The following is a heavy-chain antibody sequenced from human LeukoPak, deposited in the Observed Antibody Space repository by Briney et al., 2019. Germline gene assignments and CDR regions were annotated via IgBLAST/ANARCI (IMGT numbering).Heavy chain of an antibody. CDR1: GFTFSNYA. CDR2: IGGGGGST. D-gene: IGHD3-22*01. J-gene: IGHJ4*02. V-gene: IGHV3-23*01. Sequence: GGSLRLSCAASGFTFSNYAMSWVRQSPGKGLEGVSAIGGGGGSTYYADYVKGRFTTSRDNSTNTLYLQMSSLRPEDTAVYYCAKPLDSSGYVLDFWGQGTLVTVSS. CDR3: AKPLDSSGYVLDF.